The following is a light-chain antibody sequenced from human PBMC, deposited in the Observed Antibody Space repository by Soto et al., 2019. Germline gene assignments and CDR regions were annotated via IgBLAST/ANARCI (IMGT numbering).Light chain of an antibody. CDR2: AAS. Sequence: DIQMTQSPSSLSASVGDRVTITCRASQGISTYLNWYQQKPGQAPKLLIYAASSLQSGVPSRFSGSGSETDFTLTISSLQPEDFATYSCQQSYSTTWTFGQGTKVEIK. J-gene: IGKJ1*01. CDR3: QQSYSTTWT. CDR1: QGISTY. V-gene: IGKV1-39*01.